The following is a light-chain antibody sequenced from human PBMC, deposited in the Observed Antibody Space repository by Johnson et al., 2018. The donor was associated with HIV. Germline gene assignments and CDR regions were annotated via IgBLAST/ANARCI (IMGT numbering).Light chain of an antibody. CDR1: SSNIGNNY. CDR2: DNN. J-gene: IGLJ1*01. CDR3: GTWDSSLSAYV. Sequence: QSVLTQPPSVSAAPGQTVTISCSGSSSNIGNNYVSWYQQLPGTAPKLLIYDNNKRPSGIPDRFSGSKSGTSATLGITGLQTGDEADYYCGTWDSSLSAYVCGTGTKVTVL. V-gene: IGLV1-51*01.